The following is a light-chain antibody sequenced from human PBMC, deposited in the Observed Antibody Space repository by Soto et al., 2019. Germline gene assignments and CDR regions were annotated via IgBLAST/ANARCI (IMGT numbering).Light chain of an antibody. Sequence: EIVLTQSPGTLSLSPGERATISCRASQSVSSNYLAWYQQKPGQAPRLLIYGASSRATGIPDRFSDSGSGTDFTLTISRREPEDFAVYSCHQYGTSPLTFGGGTKIQI. CDR3: HQYGTSPLT. J-gene: IGKJ4*01. CDR2: GAS. CDR1: QSVSSNY. V-gene: IGKV3-20*01.